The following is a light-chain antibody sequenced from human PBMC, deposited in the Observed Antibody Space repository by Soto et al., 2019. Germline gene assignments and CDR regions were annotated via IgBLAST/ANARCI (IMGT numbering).Light chain of an antibody. V-gene: IGKV3-20*01. J-gene: IGKJ2*01. CDR3: QQYDSTPQT. CDR2: CAS. Sequence: EIVLTQSQGTLSLSPGERATLSCRASQRVGSYLTWYQQKPGQAPRLLNYCASSMATGIPDSLSGSASGTDFTHTRIRLEREDFAVYYCQQYDSTPQTSGQRTKLQIK. CDR1: QRVGSY.